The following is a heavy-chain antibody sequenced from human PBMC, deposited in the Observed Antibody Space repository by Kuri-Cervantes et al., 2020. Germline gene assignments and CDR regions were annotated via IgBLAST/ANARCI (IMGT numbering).Heavy chain of an antibody. CDR2: IYHSGST. V-gene: IGHV4-38-2*01. CDR1: GYSISSGYY. CDR3: ARPYYYYYYMDV. Sequence: SETLSLTCAVSGYSISSGYYWGWIRQPPGKGLEWIGSIYHSGSTYYNPSLKSRVTISVDTSKNQFSLKLSSVTAADTAVYYCARPYYYYYYMDVWGKGTTVTVSS. J-gene: IGHJ6*03.